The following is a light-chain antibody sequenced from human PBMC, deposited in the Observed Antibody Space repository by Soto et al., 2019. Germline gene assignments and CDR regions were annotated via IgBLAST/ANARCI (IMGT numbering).Light chain of an antibody. V-gene: IGKV1-6*01. J-gene: IGKJ4*01. CDR1: QGIRND. CDR2: TAS. CDR3: LQDYNYPLT. Sequence: AIQMTQSPSSLSASVGDRVTITCRSSQGIRNDLGWYQQKPGKAPKLLIYTASSLQSGVPSRFSGSGSGTDFTLTISSLQHEDFATYYCLQDYNYPLTFGGGTKLELK.